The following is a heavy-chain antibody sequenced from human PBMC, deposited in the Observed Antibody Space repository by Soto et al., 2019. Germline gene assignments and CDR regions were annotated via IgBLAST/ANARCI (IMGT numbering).Heavy chain of an antibody. Sequence: QVQLVESGGGVVQPGRSLRLSCAASGFTFSSYAMHWVRQAPGKGLEWVAVISYEGSNKYYADSVKGRFTISRDNSKNTRYLQTNSLRAEDTAMYYRARARLDTPALDYRCQGTRVPVYS. V-gene: IGHV3-30-3*01. CDR2: ISYEGSNK. CDR1: GFTFSSYA. J-gene: IGHJ4*02. CDR3: ARARLDTPALDY. D-gene: IGHD3-16*01.